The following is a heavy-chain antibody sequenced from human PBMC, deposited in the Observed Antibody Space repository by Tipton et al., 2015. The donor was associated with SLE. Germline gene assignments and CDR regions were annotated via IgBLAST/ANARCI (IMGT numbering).Heavy chain of an antibody. CDR2: MFHSGTT. J-gene: IGHJ4*02. V-gene: IGHV4-38-2*02. Sequence: TLSLTCEVSGYSISSDYYWGWIRQPPGEGLEWIGSMFHSGTTYVNPSLKSRVTISVDKSKSQFSLWLNSVTAADTAVYYCAREFTNTESLSTGRLTDSWGQGILLTVSS. CDR3: AREFTNTESLSTGRLTDS. D-gene: IGHD2-8*02. CDR1: GYSISSDYY.